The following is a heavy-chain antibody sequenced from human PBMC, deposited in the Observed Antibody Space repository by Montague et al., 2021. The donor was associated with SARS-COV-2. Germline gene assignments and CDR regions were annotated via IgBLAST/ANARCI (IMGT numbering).Heavy chain of an antibody. D-gene: IGHD3-10*01. CDR2: INHSGST. Sequence: SETLSLTCAVYGASFSGYYWSWIRLPPGNGLEWIGEINHSGSTNYNPSLKSRVTISVDTSKNQFSLKLSSVTAADTAVYYCARVRYYGSGTSLGMDVWGQGTTVTVSS. CDR3: ARVRYYGSGTSLGMDV. J-gene: IGHJ6*02. V-gene: IGHV4-34*01. CDR1: GASFSGYY.